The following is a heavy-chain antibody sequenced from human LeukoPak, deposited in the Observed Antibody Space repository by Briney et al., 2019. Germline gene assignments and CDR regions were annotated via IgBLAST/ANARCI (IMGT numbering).Heavy chain of an antibody. CDR3: ARLDRYGVLYYYGMDV. CDR2: IYYSGST. CDR1: GGSISSGGYY. D-gene: IGHD5-18*01. J-gene: IGHJ6*02. Sequence: SETLSLTCTVSGGSISSGGYYWSWIRQHPGKGLEWIGYIYYSGSTYYNPSLKSRVTISVDTSKNQFSLKLSSVTAADTAVYYCARLDRYGVLYYYGMDVWGQGTTVTVSS. V-gene: IGHV4-31*03.